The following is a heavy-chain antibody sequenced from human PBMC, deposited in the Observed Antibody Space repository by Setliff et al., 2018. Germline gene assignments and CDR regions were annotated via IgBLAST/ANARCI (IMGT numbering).Heavy chain of an antibody. CDR1: GYSISSGYN. CDR2: IYYRGST. CDR3: ATLTGDRGVDY. Sequence: PSETLSLTCAVSGYSISSGYNWGWIRQPPGKGLEWIGGIYYRGSTSYNSSLKSRVSISVDTSKNQFSLNLNAVTAADTAVYYCATLTGDRGVDYWGQGRLVTVSS. J-gene: IGHJ4*02. D-gene: IGHD7-27*01. V-gene: IGHV4-38-2*01.